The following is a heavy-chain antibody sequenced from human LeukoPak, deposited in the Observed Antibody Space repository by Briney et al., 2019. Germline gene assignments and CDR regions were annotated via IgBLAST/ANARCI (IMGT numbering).Heavy chain of an antibody. D-gene: IGHD3-3*01. CDR2: ISWNGGST. V-gene: IGHV3-20*04. J-gene: IGHJ6*03. CDR3: ARDLRSRFSENFNDYMDV. CDR1: GLTFDDYG. Sequence: GGSLRLSWAASGLTFDDYGMSWVRQAPGKGLEWVSGISWNGGSTGYADSVKGRFTISRDYGKKSLYLQMNRLRAEDTALYYCARDLRSRFSENFNDYMDVWGKGTTVTVSS.